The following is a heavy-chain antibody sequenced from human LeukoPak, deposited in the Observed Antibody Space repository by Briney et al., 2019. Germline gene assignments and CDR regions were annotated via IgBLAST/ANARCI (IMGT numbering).Heavy chain of an antibody. CDR2: ISTGSSTI. CDR1: GFTFSTYS. J-gene: IGHJ4*02. CDR3: ARDSDWSFDY. Sequence: GGSLSLSCEASGFTFSTYSMNWVRQAPGKGLEWLSYISTGSSTIFYSDSVKGRFTISRDNAKNSLYLQMNSLRDEDTAVYYCARDSDWSFDYWVQGPLVTVSS. V-gene: IGHV3-48*02. D-gene: IGHD3-9*01.